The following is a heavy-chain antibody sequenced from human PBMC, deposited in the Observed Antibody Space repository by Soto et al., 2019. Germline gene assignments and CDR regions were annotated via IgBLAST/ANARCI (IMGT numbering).Heavy chain of an antibody. D-gene: IGHD2-2*01. CDR1: GFSLSTSGMC. V-gene: IGHV2-70*11. J-gene: IGHJ6*02. Sequence: ESGPTLVNPTQTLTLTCTFSGFSLSTSGMCVSWIRQPPGKALEWLARIDWDDDKYYSTSLKTRLTISKDTSKNQVVLTMTNMDPVDTATYYCARILGGYCISTSCYDYYGMDVWGQGTTVTVSS. CDR2: IDWDDDK. CDR3: ARILGGYCISTSCYDYYGMDV.